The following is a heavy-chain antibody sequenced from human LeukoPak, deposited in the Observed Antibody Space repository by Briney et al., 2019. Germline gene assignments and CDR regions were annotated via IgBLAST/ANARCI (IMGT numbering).Heavy chain of an antibody. Sequence: GGSLRLSCAASGFTFSSYSMNWVRQAPGKGLEWVSSISSSSSYIYYADSVKGRFTISRDNAKNSLYLQMNSLGAEDTAVYYCARGPATTVVFWFDPWGQGTLVTVSS. CDR2: ISSSSSYI. CDR1: GFTFSSYS. CDR3: ARGPATTVVFWFDP. J-gene: IGHJ5*02. D-gene: IGHD4-17*01. V-gene: IGHV3-21*01.